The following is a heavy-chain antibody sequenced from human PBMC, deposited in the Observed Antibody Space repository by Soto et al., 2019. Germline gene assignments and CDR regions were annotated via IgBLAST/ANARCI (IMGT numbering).Heavy chain of an antibody. CDR1: GFTFSDYY. CDR3: ASGRGAAADYFDV. J-gene: IGHJ4*02. CDR2: ISSSTSHT. Sequence: QVQLVESGGGLVKPGGSLRVSCAVSGFTFSDYYMTWILQAPGKGLEWVSYISSSTSHTNYADSVKGRFTISRDNARNSLFLQMNSLRAEDTAVYYCASGRGAAADYFDVWGQGTLVTVSS. V-gene: IGHV3-11*05. D-gene: IGHD6-13*01.